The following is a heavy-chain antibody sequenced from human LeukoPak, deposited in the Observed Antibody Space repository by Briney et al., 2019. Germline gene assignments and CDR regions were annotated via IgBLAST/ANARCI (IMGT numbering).Heavy chain of an antibody. CDR1: GFTFSSNA. Sequence: GWSLRLSCAASGFTFSSNAMSWVRQAPGKRLEWVSAIRGSGGSTYYADSVKGRFTISRDNSKNTLYLQMNSLRAEDTAVYYCAKDGHSSGWYDYWGQGTLVTVSS. CDR2: IRGSGGST. D-gene: IGHD6-19*01. CDR3: AKDGHSSGWYDY. J-gene: IGHJ4*02. V-gene: IGHV3-23*01.